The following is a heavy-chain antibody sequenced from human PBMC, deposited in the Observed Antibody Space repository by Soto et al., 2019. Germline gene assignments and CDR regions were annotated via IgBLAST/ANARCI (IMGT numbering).Heavy chain of an antibody. J-gene: IGHJ6*03. V-gene: IGHV1-18*01. CDR3: ARDPPGVGGSYMDV. Sequence: ASVKVSCKASGYTFTSYGISWVRQAPGQGLEWMGWISAYNGNTNYAQKLQGRVTMTTDTSTSTAYMELSSLRSEDTAVYYCARDPPGVGGSYMDVWGKGTTVTVSS. D-gene: IGHD3-10*01. CDR1: GYTFTSYG. CDR2: ISAYNGNT.